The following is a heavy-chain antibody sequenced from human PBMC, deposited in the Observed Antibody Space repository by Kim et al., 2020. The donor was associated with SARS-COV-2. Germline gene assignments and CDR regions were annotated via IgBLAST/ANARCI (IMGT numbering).Heavy chain of an antibody. Sequence: SVKVSCKASGGTFSSYAISWVRQAPGQGLEWMGGIIPIFGTANYAQKFQGRVTITADESTSTAYMELSSLRSEDTAVYYCARAPVPAAIFFASSNLYYYYGMDVWGQGTTVTVSS. D-gene: IGHD2-2*01. V-gene: IGHV1-69*13. CDR2: IIPIFGTA. CDR3: ARAPVPAAIFFASSNLYYYYGMDV. J-gene: IGHJ6*02. CDR1: GGTFSSYA.